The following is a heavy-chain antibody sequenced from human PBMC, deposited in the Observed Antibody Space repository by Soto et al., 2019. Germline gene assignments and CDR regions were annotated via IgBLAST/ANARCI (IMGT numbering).Heavy chain of an antibody. D-gene: IGHD3-9*01. Sequence: QVQLVESGGGLVKPGGSLRLSCAASGFTFSDYYMSWIRQAPGKGLEWVSYISSSSSYTNYADSVKGRFTISRDNAKNSLYLQMNSLRAEDTAVYYCARRLVITYYYYYGMDVWGQGTTVTVSS. J-gene: IGHJ6*02. V-gene: IGHV3-11*06. CDR2: ISSSSSYT. CDR1: GFTFSDYY. CDR3: ARRLVITYYYYYGMDV.